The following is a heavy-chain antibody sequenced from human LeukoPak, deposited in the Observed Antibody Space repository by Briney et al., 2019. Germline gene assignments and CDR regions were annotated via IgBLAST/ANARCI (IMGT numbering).Heavy chain of an antibody. Sequence: PGGSLRLSCAASRFTFSSYVMHWVRQAPGKGLEWVAVIWYDGSNKYYADSVKGRFTISRDNSKNTLYLQMNSLRAEDTAVYYCAKDHWSSGAGQQLVPWGQGTLVTVSS. CDR3: AKDHWSSGAGQQLVP. V-gene: IGHV3-30*02. CDR1: RFTFSSYV. J-gene: IGHJ5*02. D-gene: IGHD6-13*01. CDR2: IWYDGSNK.